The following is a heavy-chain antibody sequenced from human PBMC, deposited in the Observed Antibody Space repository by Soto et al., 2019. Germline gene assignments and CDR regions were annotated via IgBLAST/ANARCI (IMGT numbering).Heavy chain of an antibody. CDR2: ISNRGSII. CDR1: GFTFSDYS. Sequence: QVQLVESGGGLVKPGGSLRLSCAASGFTFSDYSMSWIRQAPGKGLEWVSYISNRGSIIYYADSVKGRFTISRDNAKSSLYLQMNSLRAEDTAVYYCARERNVGYDDTYYYYGMDVWGQGTTVTVSS. CDR3: ARERNVGYDDTYYYYGMDV. J-gene: IGHJ6*02. V-gene: IGHV3-11*01. D-gene: IGHD3-3*01.